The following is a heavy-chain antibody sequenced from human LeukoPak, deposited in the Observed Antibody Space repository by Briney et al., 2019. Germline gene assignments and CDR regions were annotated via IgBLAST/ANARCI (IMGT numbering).Heavy chain of an antibody. Sequence: SETLSLTCTVSGGSISSSSYYWGWIRQPPGKGLEWIGSIYYSGSTYYNPSLKSRVTISVDTSKNQFSLKLSSVTAADTAVYYCARDVIHYDSSGYPDYWGQGTLVTVSS. D-gene: IGHD3-22*01. CDR3: ARDVIHYDSSGYPDY. J-gene: IGHJ4*02. CDR1: GGSISSSSYY. V-gene: IGHV4-39*07. CDR2: IYYSGST.